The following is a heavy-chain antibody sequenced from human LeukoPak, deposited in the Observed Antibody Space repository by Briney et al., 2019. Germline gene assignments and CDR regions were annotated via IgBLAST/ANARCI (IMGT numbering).Heavy chain of an antibody. D-gene: IGHD2-15*01. V-gene: IGHV3-21*04. CDR3: AKDPLGYCVGGSCYADY. J-gene: IGHJ4*02. Sequence: GGSLRLSCAASGFTFSSYSMNWVRQAPGKGLEWVSSISSSSSYIYYADSVKGRFTISRDNSKNTLYLQMNSLRAEDTAVYYCAKDPLGYCVGGSCYADYWGQGTLVTVSS. CDR2: ISSSSSYI. CDR1: GFTFSSYS.